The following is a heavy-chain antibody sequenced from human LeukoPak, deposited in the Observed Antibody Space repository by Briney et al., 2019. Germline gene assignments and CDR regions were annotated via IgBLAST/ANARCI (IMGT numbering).Heavy chain of an antibody. Sequence: GESLQISCKGSGYSFTSYWIGWVRQMPGKGLEWMGIIYPGDSDTRYSPSFQGQVTISADKSISTASLQWSSLKASDTAMYYCARHVTVVPAATYYYYYYMDVWGKGTTVTVSS. V-gene: IGHV5-51*01. D-gene: IGHD2-2*01. CDR3: ARHVTVVPAATYYYYYYMDV. CDR1: GYSFTSYW. J-gene: IGHJ6*03. CDR2: IYPGDSDT.